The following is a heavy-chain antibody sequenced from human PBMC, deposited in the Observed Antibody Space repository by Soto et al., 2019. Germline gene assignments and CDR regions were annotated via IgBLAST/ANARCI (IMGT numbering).Heavy chain of an antibody. CDR3: TTNHFD. CDR1: GFTFTNAW. D-gene: IGHD3-3*02. Sequence: GSLGRACVASGFTFTNAWMSWVRQAPGKGLEWVGRIKSKAGCGTTDYAAPVRGRFTMSRDDSKNTLDLQMNSLKTEDTAVYYCTTNHFDWGQGTLVTVYS. V-gene: IGHV3-15*01. CDR2: IKSKAGCGTT. J-gene: IGHJ4*02.